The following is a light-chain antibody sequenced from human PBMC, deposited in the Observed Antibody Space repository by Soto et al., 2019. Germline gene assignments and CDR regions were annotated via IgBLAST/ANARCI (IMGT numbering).Light chain of an antibody. V-gene: IGKV3-20*01. CDR1: QSVSSSY. Sequence: EIVLTQSPGTLSLSPGERATLSCRASQSVSSSYLAWYQQKPGQAPRLLIYGASSRATGIPDRFSGSGSGTDFTLTISRLEPEDFAVYFCPHYGSSFWTFGQGTKVEIK. CDR2: GAS. J-gene: IGKJ1*01. CDR3: PHYGSSFWT.